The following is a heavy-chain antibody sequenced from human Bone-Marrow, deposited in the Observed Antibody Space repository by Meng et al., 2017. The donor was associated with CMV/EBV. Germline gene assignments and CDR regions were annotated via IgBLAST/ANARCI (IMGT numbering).Heavy chain of an antibody. CDR1: GYTFTSFD. CDR3: ARDQDGTIFGVVLSFDP. D-gene: IGHD3-3*01. Sequence: ASVKVSCKASGYTFTSFDINWVRQATGQGLEWMGRMNPNNGDTVYAQNFQGRVTMTRNTSITTAYLELSSLRSEDTAVYYCARDQDGTIFGVVLSFDPWGQGTLVTVSS. J-gene: IGHJ5*02. CDR2: MNPNNGDT. V-gene: IGHV1-8*01.